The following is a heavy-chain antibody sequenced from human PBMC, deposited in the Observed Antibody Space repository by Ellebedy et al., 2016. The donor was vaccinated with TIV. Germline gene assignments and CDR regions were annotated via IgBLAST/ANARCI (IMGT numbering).Heavy chain of an antibody. CDR2: VSHDGSQK. Sequence: GESLKISCAASGFTLSSSGMHWVRQAPGKGLEWVAAVSHDGSQKYNAYSVKGRFTASRDNSKNTVYLQMNSLRAEDTAVYYCAREQQLGTIGYWGQGNLVTVSS. CDR1: GFTLSSSG. CDR3: AREQQLGTIGY. J-gene: IGHJ4*02. D-gene: IGHD6-13*01. V-gene: IGHV3-30*04.